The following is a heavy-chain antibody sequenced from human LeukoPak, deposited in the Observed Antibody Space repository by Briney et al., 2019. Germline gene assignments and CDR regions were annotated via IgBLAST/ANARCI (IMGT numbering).Heavy chain of an antibody. CDR1: GGTFSSYA. V-gene: IGHV1-69*05. CDR2: IIPIFGTA. J-gene: IGHJ5*02. CDR3: ARGQADYDFWSGYYGNWFDP. D-gene: IGHD3-3*01. Sequence: SVKVSCKASGGTFSSYAISWVRQAIGQGLEWMGGIIPIFGTANYAQKFQGRVTITTDESTSTAYMELSSLRSEDTAVYYCARGQADYDFWSGYYGNWFDPWGQGTLVTVSS.